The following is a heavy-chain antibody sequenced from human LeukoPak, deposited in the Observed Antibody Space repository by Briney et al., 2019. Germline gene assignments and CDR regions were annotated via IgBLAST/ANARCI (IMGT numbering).Heavy chain of an antibody. J-gene: IGHJ4*02. V-gene: IGHV3-48*03. CDR1: GFTFSSYE. Sequence: GGSLRLSCAASGFTFSSYEMNWVRQAPGKGLEWVSYISSSGSTIYYADSVKGRFTISRDNAKNSLHLQMNSLRAEDTAVYYCARSVRIAAAGTGDYWGQGTLVTVSS. CDR3: ARSVRIAAAGTGDY. CDR2: ISSSGSTI. D-gene: IGHD6-13*01.